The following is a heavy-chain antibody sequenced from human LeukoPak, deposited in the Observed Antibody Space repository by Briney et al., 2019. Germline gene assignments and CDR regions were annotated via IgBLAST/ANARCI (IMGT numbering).Heavy chain of an antibody. V-gene: IGHV1-3*01. Sequence: ASVQVSCQASGYTFTSYAMHWVRQAPGQRPEWMGWINAGNGNTKYSQKFQGRVTITRDTSASTAYMELSSLRSEDTAVYYCARVSGSYQNDAFDIWGQGTMVTVSS. CDR3: ARVSGSYQNDAFDI. CDR1: GYTFTSYA. CDR2: INAGNGNT. D-gene: IGHD1-26*01. J-gene: IGHJ3*02.